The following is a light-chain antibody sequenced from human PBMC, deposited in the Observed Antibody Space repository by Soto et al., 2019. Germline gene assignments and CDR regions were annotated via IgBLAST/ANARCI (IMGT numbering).Light chain of an antibody. V-gene: IGLV1-47*01. Sequence: QSVLTQPPSASGTPGQRVNISCSGSSSNIGSNYVYWYQQFPGTAPKLLIHRNNQRPSGVPARFSGSKSGTSASLAISGLRSEDEADYYCGGWDDSLSGPVFGGGTKLTVL. CDR1: SSNIGSNY. CDR2: RNN. CDR3: GGWDDSLSGPV. J-gene: IGLJ2*01.